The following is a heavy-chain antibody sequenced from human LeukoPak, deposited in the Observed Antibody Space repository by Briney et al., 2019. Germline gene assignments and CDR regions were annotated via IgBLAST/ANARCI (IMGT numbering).Heavy chain of an antibody. V-gene: IGHV3-33*01. J-gene: IGHJ4*02. D-gene: IGHD3-22*01. CDR3: ARDKPPPYYYDSSGIFDY. Sequence: GGSLRLSWSASGFTFSSYGMHWGRQAPGKGLEWVAVIWYDGSNKYYADSVKGRFTISRDNSKNTLYLQMSSLRAEDTAVYYCARDKPPPYYYDSSGIFDYWGQGALVTVSS. CDR2: IWYDGSNK. CDR1: GFTFSSYG.